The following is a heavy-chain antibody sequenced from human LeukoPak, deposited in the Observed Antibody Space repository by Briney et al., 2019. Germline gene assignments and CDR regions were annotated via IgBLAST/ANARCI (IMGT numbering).Heavy chain of an antibody. CDR3: ARDRAVASYYYYGMDV. CDR1: GYTFTGYY. J-gene: IGHJ6*02. Sequence: ASVKVSCKASGYTFTGYYMHWVRQAPGQGLEWMGWINPNSGGTNYAQKFQGRVTMTRDTSISTAYMELSRLRSDDTAVYYCARDRAVASYYYYGMDVWGQGTTVTVSS. V-gene: IGHV1-2*02. CDR2: INPNSGGT. D-gene: IGHD6-19*01.